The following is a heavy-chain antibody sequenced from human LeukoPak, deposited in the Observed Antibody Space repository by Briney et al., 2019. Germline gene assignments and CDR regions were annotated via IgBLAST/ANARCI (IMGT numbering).Heavy chain of an antibody. CDR1: GFTFDTYW. J-gene: IGHJ4*02. V-gene: IGHV3-7*04. Sequence: GGSLRLSCAASGFTFDTYWMTWVRQAPGKGLEWVASIKPDGSEKYYVDSVKGRFTISRDNAKSSLYLQMDSLRAEDTALYHCARHSPLWGYWGQGTLVTVSS. CDR3: ARHSPLWGY. CDR2: IKPDGSEK. D-gene: IGHD7-27*01.